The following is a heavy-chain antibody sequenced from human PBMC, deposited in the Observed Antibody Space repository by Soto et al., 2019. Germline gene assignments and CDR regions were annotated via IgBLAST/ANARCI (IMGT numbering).Heavy chain of an antibody. CDR1: GFTFDDYA. CDR2: ISWNSGSI. D-gene: IGHD1-7*01. V-gene: IGHV3-9*01. Sequence: GGSLRLSCAASGFTFDDYAMHWVRQAPGKGLEWVSGISWNSGSIGYADSVKGRFTISRDNAKNSLYLQMNSLRAEDTALYYCAKDAGTTGYYYYGMDVWGQGTTVTVSS. CDR3: AKDAGTTGYYYYGMDV. J-gene: IGHJ6*02.